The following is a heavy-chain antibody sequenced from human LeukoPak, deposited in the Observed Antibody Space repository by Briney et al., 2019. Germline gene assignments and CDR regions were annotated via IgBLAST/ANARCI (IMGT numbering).Heavy chain of an antibody. J-gene: IGHJ4*02. Sequence: SETLSLTCTVSGGSISSGSYYWSWIRQPAGKGLEWIGRIYTSGSTNYNPSLKSRVTISVDTSKNQFSLKLSSVTAANTAVYYCARTSGSYYKGAFDYWGQGTLVTVSS. CDR3: ARTSGSYYKGAFDY. D-gene: IGHD1-26*01. CDR2: IYTSGST. CDR1: GGSISSGSYY. V-gene: IGHV4-61*02.